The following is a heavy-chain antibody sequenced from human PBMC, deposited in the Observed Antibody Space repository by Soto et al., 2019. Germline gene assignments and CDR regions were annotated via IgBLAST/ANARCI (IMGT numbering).Heavy chain of an antibody. Sequence: QVQLVESGGGVVQPGRSLRLSCAASGFTFSSYGMHWVRQAPGKGLEWVAVIWYDGSNKYYADSVKGRFTISRDNSKNTLYLQMNSLRDEDTAVYYCARDKWVYDSSGYYYDYWGQGTLVTVSS. CDR2: IWYDGSNK. J-gene: IGHJ4*02. CDR3: ARDKWVYDSSGYYYDY. D-gene: IGHD3-22*01. V-gene: IGHV3-33*01. CDR1: GFTFSSYG.